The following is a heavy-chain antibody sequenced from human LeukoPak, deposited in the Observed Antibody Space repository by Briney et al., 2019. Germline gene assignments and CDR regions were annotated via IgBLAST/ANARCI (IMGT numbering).Heavy chain of an antibody. V-gene: IGHV3-30*04. CDR2: ISYDGSNK. CDR1: GFTFSSYA. Sequence: GGSLRLSCAASGFTFSSYAMHWVRQAPGKGLEWVAVISYDGSNKYYADSVKGRFTISRDNSKNTLYLQMNSLRAEDTAVYYCAKDRSGWYLDYWGQGTLVTVSS. D-gene: IGHD6-19*01. J-gene: IGHJ4*02. CDR3: AKDRSGWYLDY.